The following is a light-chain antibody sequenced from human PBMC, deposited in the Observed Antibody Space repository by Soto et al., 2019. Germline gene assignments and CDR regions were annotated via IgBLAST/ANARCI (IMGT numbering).Light chain of an antibody. V-gene: IGKV3-20*01. CDR1: QSVTSNY. Sequence: EIVLTQSPGTLSLSPGERATLSCRASQSVTSNYLAWYQQKPGQAPRLLIYGASSRATGIPDRISGSGSGTDFTLTINRLESEAFAVYYCQQYGNSPWTFGRGTKVEIK. J-gene: IGKJ1*01. CDR3: QQYGNSPWT. CDR2: GAS.